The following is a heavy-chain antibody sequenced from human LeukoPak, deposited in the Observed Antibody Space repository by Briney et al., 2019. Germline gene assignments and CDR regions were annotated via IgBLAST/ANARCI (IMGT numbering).Heavy chain of an antibody. CDR2: INPNSGGT. J-gene: IGHJ6*02. CDR3: ARRAVYYYYGMDV. Sequence: ASVKVSFKASGYTFTSYDINWVRQATGQGLEWMGWINPNSGGTDFAQKFQGRVTMTRDTSISTAYMELSRLQSDDTAVYYCARRAVYYYYGMDVWGQGTTVAVSS. D-gene: IGHD6-25*01. V-gene: IGHV1-2*02. CDR1: GYTFTSYD.